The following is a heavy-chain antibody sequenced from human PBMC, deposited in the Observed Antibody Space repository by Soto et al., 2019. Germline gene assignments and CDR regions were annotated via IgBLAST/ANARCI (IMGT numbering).Heavy chain of an antibody. Sequence: PGGSLRRSCEVSGFTSGAYEMNWVRQAPGKGLEWVSSISSSSSYIFYADSMKGRFTISRDNSENTLFLLMNSLRIDDTGVYYCVREDDPGMDVWGQGTTVTVSS. CDR1: GFTSGAYE. J-gene: IGHJ6*02. CDR2: ISSSSSYI. CDR3: VREDDPGMDV. D-gene: IGHD3-16*01. V-gene: IGHV3-21*01.